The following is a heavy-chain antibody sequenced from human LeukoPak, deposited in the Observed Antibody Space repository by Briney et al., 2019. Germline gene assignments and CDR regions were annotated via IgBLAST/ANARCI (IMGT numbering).Heavy chain of an antibody. CDR2: ISYNSSNK. CDR3: GKDCFGSVLRY. CDR1: GFTFSSYG. D-gene: IGHD3-3*01. V-gene: IGHV3-30*18. Sequence: PGRSLRLSCAASGFTFSSYGMHWVRQAPGKGLEWVAFISYNSSNKYYADSVKGRFTISRDNSKNTLYLQMNSLRAEDTAVYYYGKDCFGSVLRYWGQGTLVRV. J-gene: IGHJ1*01.